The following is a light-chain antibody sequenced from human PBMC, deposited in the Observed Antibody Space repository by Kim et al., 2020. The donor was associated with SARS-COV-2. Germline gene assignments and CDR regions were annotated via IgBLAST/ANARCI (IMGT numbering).Light chain of an antibody. CDR1: SLRSYY. CDR2: GKN. Sequence: SVDLGQTVRITCQGDSLRSYYASWYQQKPGQAPVLVIYGKNNRPSGIPDRFSGSSSGNTASLTITGAQAEDEADYYCNSRDSSGNVFGTGTKVTVL. V-gene: IGLV3-19*01. J-gene: IGLJ1*01. CDR3: NSRDSSGNV.